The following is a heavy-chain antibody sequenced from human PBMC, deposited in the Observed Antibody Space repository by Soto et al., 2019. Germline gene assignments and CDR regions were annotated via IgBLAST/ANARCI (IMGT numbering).Heavy chain of an antibody. CDR3: ARDMFGVVVIAPGAFDI. CDR2: ISYDGSNK. J-gene: IGHJ3*02. CDR1: GFTFSSYA. D-gene: IGHD3-22*01. V-gene: IGHV3-30-3*01. Sequence: GGSLRRSCAASGFTFSSYAMHWVRQAPGKGLEWVAVISYDGSNKYYADSVKGRFTISRDNSKNTLYLQMNSLRAEDTAVYYCARDMFGVVVIAPGAFDIWGQGTMVTVSS.